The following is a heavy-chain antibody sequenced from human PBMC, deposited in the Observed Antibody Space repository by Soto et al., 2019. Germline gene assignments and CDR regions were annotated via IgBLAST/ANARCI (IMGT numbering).Heavy chain of an antibody. CDR1: GLTVSSNY. Sequence: GGSLRLSCAASGLTVSSNYMSWVRQTPGKGLEWVSVIYSGGSAYYADSVKGRFTISRDNSKNTLYLQMNSLRVEDTAVYYCARTRVDSNNEDYFDYRGQGTLVTVSS. CDR3: ARTRVDSNNEDYFDY. V-gene: IGHV3-66*01. J-gene: IGHJ4*02. CDR2: IYSGGSA. D-gene: IGHD4-4*01.